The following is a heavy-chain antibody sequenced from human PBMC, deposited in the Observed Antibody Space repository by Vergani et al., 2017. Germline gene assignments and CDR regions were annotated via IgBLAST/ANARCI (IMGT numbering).Heavy chain of an antibody. Sequence: QVQLVQSGAEVKKPGSSVKVSCKASGGTFSSYAISWVRQAPGQGLEWMGGIIPIFGTANYAQKFQGRVTITADESTSTAYMERSSLRSEDTAVYYCARSRRGSGSYYMSGQDWGQGTLVTVSS. CDR3: ARSRRGSGSYYMSGQD. J-gene: IGHJ4*02. D-gene: IGHD3-10*01. V-gene: IGHV1-69*01. CDR1: GGTFSSYA. CDR2: IIPIFGTA.